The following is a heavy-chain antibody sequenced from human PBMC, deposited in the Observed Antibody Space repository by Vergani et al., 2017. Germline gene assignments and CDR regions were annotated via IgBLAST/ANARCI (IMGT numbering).Heavy chain of an antibody. D-gene: IGHD2-15*01. CDR3: ARDSWGYCSGGSCYLGY. J-gene: IGHJ4*02. CDR1: GFTFSTYG. CDR2: IWYDGYNK. V-gene: IGHV3-33*08. Sequence: VQLVESGGGLVKPGGSLRLSCAASGFTFSTYGMHWVRQAPGKGLEWVAVIWYDGYNKYYADSVKGRFTISRDSSKNTLYLQMNSLRAEDTAVYYCARDSWGYCSGGSCYLGYWGQGTLVTVSS.